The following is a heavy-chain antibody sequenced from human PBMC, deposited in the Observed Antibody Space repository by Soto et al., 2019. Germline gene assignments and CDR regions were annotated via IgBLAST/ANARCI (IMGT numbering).Heavy chain of an antibody. CDR2: IYYSGST. CDR3: ARDGVERRSDDAFDI. CDR1: GGCISSYY. V-gene: IGHV4-59*01. J-gene: IGHJ3*02. D-gene: IGHD1-1*01. Sequence: QVQLQESGPGLVKPSETLSLTCTVSGGCISSYYWSWIRQPPGKGLEWIGYIYYSGSTNYNPSLKSRVTISVDTSKNQFSLKLSSVTAADTAVYYCARDGVERRSDDAFDIWGQGTMVTVSS.